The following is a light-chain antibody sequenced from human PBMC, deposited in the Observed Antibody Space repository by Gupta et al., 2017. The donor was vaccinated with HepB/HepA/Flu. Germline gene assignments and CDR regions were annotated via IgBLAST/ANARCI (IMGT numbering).Light chain of an antibody. CDR3: SSYTTSSSVV. V-gene: IGLV2-14*01. CDR2: DVS. Sequence: QSALTQPASASGSPGQSITISCTGTSSDVGGYNYVSWYQQHPGKAPKLIIYDVSNRPSGVSNRFSGSKSGNTASLTISGLQPEDEAEYYCSSYTTSSSVVFGGGTELTVL. CDR1: SSDVGGYNY. J-gene: IGLJ2*01.